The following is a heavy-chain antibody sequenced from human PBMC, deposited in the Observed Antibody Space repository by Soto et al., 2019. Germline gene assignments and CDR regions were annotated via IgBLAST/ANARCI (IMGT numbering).Heavy chain of an antibody. CDR3: AIDSNNWFNWFDP. V-gene: IGHV1-24*01. CDR2: VDPEDGDT. J-gene: IGHJ5*02. Sequence: QVQLVQSGAEVKKPGASVKVSCKVFGYTLTKLSIHWVRQAPGQGLEWMGGVDPEDGDTTYAQNFQGRVTMTEDTSTDTAYMELSSLKSEDTAVDYCAIDSNNWFNWFDPWGQGTLVTVSS. D-gene: IGHD1-1*01. CDR1: GYTLTKLS.